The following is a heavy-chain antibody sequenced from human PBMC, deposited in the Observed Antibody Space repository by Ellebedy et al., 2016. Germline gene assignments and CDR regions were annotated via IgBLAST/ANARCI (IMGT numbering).Heavy chain of an antibody. CDR1: GFTFSSYT. J-gene: IGHJ1*01. CDR3: AKDPGGWLLEW. D-gene: IGHD5-24*01. Sequence: GESLKISCAVSGFTFSSYTMRWVRQAPEKGLEWVSDISGSGGSTYYADSVKGRFTISRDNSKNTLYLQMNSLRVEDTAVYYCAKDPGGWLLEWWGQGTLVIVSS. V-gene: IGHV3-23*01. CDR2: ISGSGGST.